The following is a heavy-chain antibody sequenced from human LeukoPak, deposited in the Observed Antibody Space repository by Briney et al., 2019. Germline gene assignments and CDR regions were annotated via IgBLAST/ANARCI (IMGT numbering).Heavy chain of an antibody. J-gene: IGHJ4*02. V-gene: IGHV3-30*02. CDR2: IRYDGSNK. Sequence: GGSLRLSCAASRFTFSSYGMHWVRQAPGKGLEWVAFIRYDGSNKYYADSVKGRFTISRDNSKNTLYLQMNSLRAEDTAVYYCAKKVAAAGTLYYFDYWGQGTLVTVSS. CDR3: AKKVAAAGTLYYFDY. D-gene: IGHD6-13*01. CDR1: RFTFSSYG.